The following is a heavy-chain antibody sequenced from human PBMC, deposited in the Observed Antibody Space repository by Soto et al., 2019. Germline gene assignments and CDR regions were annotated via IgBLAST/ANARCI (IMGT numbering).Heavy chain of an antibody. Sequence: SETLSLTCAVYGGSFSGYYWSWIRQPPGKGLEWIGEINHSGSTNYNPSLKSRVTISVETSKNQFSLKLSSGTAADSAVYYCAIEVGCSSTSCYVIGALDIWGQGTMVPVSS. V-gene: IGHV4-34*01. D-gene: IGHD2-2*01. CDR1: GGSFSGYY. CDR3: AIEVGCSSTSCYVIGALDI. CDR2: INHSGST. J-gene: IGHJ3*02.